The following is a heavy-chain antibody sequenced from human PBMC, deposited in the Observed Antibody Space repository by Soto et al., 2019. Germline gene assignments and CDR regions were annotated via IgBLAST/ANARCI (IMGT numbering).Heavy chain of an antibody. J-gene: IGHJ4*02. Sequence: PSETLSLTCTVSGGSISSYYWSWIRQPPGKGLEWIGYIYYSGSTNYNPSLKSRVTISVDTSKNQFSLKLSSVTAADTAVYYCARHFYYESSGYLSGNFDYRGQGTLVTVSS. CDR1: GGSISSYY. V-gene: IGHV4-59*08. CDR2: IYYSGST. CDR3: ARHFYYESSGYLSGNFDY. D-gene: IGHD3-22*01.